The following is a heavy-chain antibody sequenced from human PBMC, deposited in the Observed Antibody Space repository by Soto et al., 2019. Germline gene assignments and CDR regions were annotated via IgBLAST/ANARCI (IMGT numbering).Heavy chain of an antibody. CDR3: AKDGDAAAAGYYFDY. J-gene: IGHJ4*02. D-gene: IGHD6-13*01. CDR2: ISYNGNDK. Sequence: PVGSLRLSCAASGFTFSSYRMHWVRQAPGKGLEWVAVISYNGNDKYHADSVKGRFTVSRDNSKNTLYLQMNSLRPEDTAVYHCAKDGDAAAAGYYFDYWGQGTLVTVSS. V-gene: IGHV3-30*18. CDR1: GFTFSSYR.